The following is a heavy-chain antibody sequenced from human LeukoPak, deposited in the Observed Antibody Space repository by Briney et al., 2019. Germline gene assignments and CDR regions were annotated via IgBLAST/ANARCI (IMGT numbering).Heavy chain of an antibody. D-gene: IGHD2-2*01. CDR1: GGSIRSSSYY. CDR2: ILGGAGST. J-gene: IGHJ4*02. Sequence: ETLSLTCTVSGGSIRSSSYYWGWIRQPPGKGLEWVSGILGGAGSTYYADSVRGRFTISRDNSKNTLYLQMNSMRAEDTAVYYCAHGTMYQLDFWGQGTLVTVSS. V-gene: IGHV3-23*01. CDR3: AHGTMYQLDF.